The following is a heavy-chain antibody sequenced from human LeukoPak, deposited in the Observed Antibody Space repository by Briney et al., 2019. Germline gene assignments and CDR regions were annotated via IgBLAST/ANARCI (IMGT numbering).Heavy chain of an antibody. CDR2: IHASEIT. Sequence: SETLSLTCNVSGGSINVDYNTDYWSWIRQPAGKGLEWIGRIHASEITSYNPSFRGRVTVSLDKSINQVSLHLASVTAADTAVYYCARDLGINTGWYGFDSWGLGILVTVSS. CDR3: ARDLGINTGWYGFDS. V-gene: IGHV4-4*07. D-gene: IGHD6-19*01. CDR1: GGSINVDYNTDY. J-gene: IGHJ4*02.